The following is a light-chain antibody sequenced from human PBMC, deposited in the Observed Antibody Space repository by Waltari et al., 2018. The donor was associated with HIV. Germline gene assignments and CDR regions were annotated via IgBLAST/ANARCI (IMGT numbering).Light chain of an antibody. CDR2: EVS. CDR3: CSYAGSSIWV. CDR1: SSDVGSYNL. J-gene: IGLJ3*02. V-gene: IGLV2-23*02. Sequence: QSALTQSASVSGSPGQSITISCTGTSSDVGSYNLVSWYQQHPGKAPKLMIYEVSKRPSGVSTRCSGSKSGNTASLTISGLQAEDEADYYCCSYAGSSIWVFGGGTKLTVL.